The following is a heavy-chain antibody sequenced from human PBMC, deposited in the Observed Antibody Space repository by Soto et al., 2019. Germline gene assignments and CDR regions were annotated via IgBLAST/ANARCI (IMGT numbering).Heavy chain of an antibody. CDR2: IYHSGTT. CDR3: ARGSSGYYWFDP. J-gene: IGHJ5*02. D-gene: IGHD3-22*01. V-gene: IGHV4-38-2*01. CDR1: GFSISSGYF. Sequence: PSETLSLTCAVSGFSISSGYFWGWIRQPPGKGPEWLGSIYHSGTTYYNPSVKGRVTISVDTSKNQFSLKMSSVTAADTAVYYCARGSSGYYWFDPWGQGTLVTVS.